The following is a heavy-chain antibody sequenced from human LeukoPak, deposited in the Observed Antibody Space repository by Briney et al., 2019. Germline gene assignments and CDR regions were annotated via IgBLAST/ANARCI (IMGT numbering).Heavy chain of an antibody. CDR1: GGSISSYS. CDR3: AKAAYDILTGYYTFFDY. J-gene: IGHJ4*02. D-gene: IGHD3-9*01. Sequence: PSETLCLTCTVSGGSISSYSWSWIRQPPGKGLEWIGYIYYSGSTNYNPSLKSRVNISVDTSKNQFSLKLSSVTAADTAFFFRAKAAYDILTGYYTFFDYWGQGTLVTVSS. CDR2: IYYSGST. V-gene: IGHV4-59*01.